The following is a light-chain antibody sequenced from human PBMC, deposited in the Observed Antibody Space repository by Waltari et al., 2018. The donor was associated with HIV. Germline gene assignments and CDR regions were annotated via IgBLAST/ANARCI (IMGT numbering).Light chain of an antibody. Sequence: VLTQTPPSSYVPLVHTASISCLSSDNLEHSYGNVYLSWLNQRPGQTPRLLLYKVYKPFSGVPDRFSGSGAGTDFTLKISTVEPEDVGVYYCMQATQFPRTFGPGTTVEI. CDR1: DNLEHSYGNVY. J-gene: IGKJ4*02. CDR2: KVY. CDR3: MQATQFPRT. V-gene: IGKV2-24*01.